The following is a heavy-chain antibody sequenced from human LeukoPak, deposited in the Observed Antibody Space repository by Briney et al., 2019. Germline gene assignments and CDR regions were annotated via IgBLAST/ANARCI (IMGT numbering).Heavy chain of an antibody. V-gene: IGHV4-61*02. J-gene: IGHJ3*02. CDR2: IYTSGST. Sequence: SQTLSLTCTVSGGSISSGSYYWSWIRQPAGKGLEWIGRIYTSGSTNYNPSLKSRVTISLDTSNNQFSLRLSSVTAADTAVYYCAREVNYGDYGDNAFDIWGQGTMVTVSS. CDR3: AREVNYGDYGDNAFDI. CDR1: GGSISSGSYY. D-gene: IGHD4-17*01.